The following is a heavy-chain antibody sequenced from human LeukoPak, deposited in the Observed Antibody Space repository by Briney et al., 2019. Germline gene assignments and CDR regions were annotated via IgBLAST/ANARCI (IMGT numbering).Heavy chain of an antibody. CDR1: GFTFSSYA. CDR2: ISGSGGST. J-gene: IGHJ4*02. CDR3: AKTPDVLLWFGESTGYDY. D-gene: IGHD3-10*01. Sequence: GGSLRLSCAASGFTFSSYAMSWVRQAPGKGLEWVSAISGSGGSTYYADSVKGRFTISRDNSKNTLYLQMNSLRAEDTAVYYCAKTPDVLLWFGESTGYDYWGQGTLVTVSS. V-gene: IGHV3-23*01.